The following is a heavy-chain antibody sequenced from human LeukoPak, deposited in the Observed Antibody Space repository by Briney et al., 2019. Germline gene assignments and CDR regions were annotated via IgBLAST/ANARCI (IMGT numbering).Heavy chain of an antibody. J-gene: IGHJ4*02. Sequence: SETLSLTCAVSGGSISSGGYSWSWIRQPPGKGLEWIGYIYYSGSTYYNPSLKSRVTISVDTSKNQFSLKLSSVTAADTAVYYCARGGAARLLDYWGQGTLVTVSS. V-gene: IGHV4-30-4*07. CDR3: ARGGAARLLDY. CDR1: GGSISSGGYS. CDR2: IYYSGST. D-gene: IGHD6-6*01.